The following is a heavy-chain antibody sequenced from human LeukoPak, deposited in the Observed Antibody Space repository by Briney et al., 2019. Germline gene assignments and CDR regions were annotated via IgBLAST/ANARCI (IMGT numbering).Heavy chain of an antibody. Sequence: GGSLRLSCAASGFTFSSYSMNWVRQAPGKGLEWVSYISSSSSTIYYADSVKGRFTISRDNAKNSLYLQMNSLRAEDTAVYYCARAGYCSGGSCYHYYYGMDVWGQGTAVTVSS. J-gene: IGHJ6*02. CDR2: ISSSSSTI. CDR1: GFTFSSYS. V-gene: IGHV3-48*04. D-gene: IGHD2-15*01. CDR3: ARAGYCSGGSCYHYYYGMDV.